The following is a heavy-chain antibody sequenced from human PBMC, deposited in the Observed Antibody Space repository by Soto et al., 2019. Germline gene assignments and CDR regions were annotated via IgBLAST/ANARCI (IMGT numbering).Heavy chain of an antibody. J-gene: IGHJ4*02. D-gene: IGHD6-19*01. V-gene: IGHV3-23*01. Sequence: EVQLLESGGGLVQPGGSLRLSCAASGFTFSSYAMSWVRQAPGKGLEWVSAISGSGGSTYFADSVKGRFTISRDNSKNTLYLQMNSLRAEDTAVYYCAKYKAVAGYFDYWGQGTLVTVSS. CDR2: ISGSGGST. CDR3: AKYKAVAGYFDY. CDR1: GFTFSSYA.